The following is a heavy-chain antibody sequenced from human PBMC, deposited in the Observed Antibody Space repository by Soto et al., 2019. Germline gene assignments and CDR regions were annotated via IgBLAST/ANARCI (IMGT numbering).Heavy chain of an antibody. CDR3: ARDSGSGYPNGGFDP. V-gene: IGHV4-30-2*01. J-gene: IGHJ5*02. CDR2: IYHSGST. D-gene: IGHD3-22*01. CDR1: GGSIGSGDHS. Sequence: QLQLQESDSGLVRSSQTLSLTCAVSGGSIGSGDHSWNWIRQPPGKGLEWIGYIYHSGSTYYNPSLKSRVTMSVDRSKNQFSLTLFSVTAADTAVYYCARDSGSGYPNGGFDPWGQGTLVTVSS.